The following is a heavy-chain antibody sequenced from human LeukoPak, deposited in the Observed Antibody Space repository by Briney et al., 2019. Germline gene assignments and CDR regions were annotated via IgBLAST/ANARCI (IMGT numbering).Heavy chain of an antibody. CDR1: GYTFTGYY. D-gene: IGHD2-2*02. CDR3: ARDIYCSSTSCYTSFDP. J-gene: IGHJ5*02. CDR2: INPNSGGT. Sequence: ASVKVSCQASGYTFTGYYMHWVRPAPGQGLEWMGWINPNSGGTNYAQKFQGRVTMTRDTSISTAYMELSRLRSDDTAVYYCARDIYCSSTSCYTSFDPWGQGTLVTVSS. V-gene: IGHV1-2*02.